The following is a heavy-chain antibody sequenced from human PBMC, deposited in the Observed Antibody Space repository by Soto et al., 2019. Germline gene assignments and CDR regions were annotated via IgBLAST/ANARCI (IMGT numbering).Heavy chain of an antibody. CDR3: ARDLGPVPLNYDFWSGYLNVDAFDI. Sequence: ASVKVSCKASGYTFTSYGISWVRQAPGQGLEWMGWISAYNGNTNYAQKLQDRGTMTTDTSTSTAYMELRGLGSDDTAVYYCARDLGPVPLNYDFWSGYLNVDAFDIWGQGTMVTVSS. D-gene: IGHD3-3*01. V-gene: IGHV1-18*01. J-gene: IGHJ3*02. CDR2: ISAYNGNT. CDR1: GYTFTSYG.